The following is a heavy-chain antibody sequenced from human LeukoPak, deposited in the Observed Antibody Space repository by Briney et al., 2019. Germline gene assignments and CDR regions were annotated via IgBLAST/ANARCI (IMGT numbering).Heavy chain of an antibody. D-gene: IGHD3-10*01. Sequence: ASVKVSCKASGYTFTSYGLSWVRQAPGQGLEWMGWISVYNGNTEYAQKVQGRVTMTTDTSTSTAYMELRDLRSDDTAVYYCARGRDYYGSGPLEYWGQGTLVTISS. CDR1: GYTFTSYG. CDR3: ARGRDYYGSGPLEY. CDR2: ISVYNGNT. V-gene: IGHV1-18*01. J-gene: IGHJ4*02.